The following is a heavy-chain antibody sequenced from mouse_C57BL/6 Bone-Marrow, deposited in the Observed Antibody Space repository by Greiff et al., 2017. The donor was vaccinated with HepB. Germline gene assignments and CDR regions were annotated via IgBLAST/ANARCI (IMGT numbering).Heavy chain of an antibody. V-gene: IGHV1-82*01. CDR1: GYAFSSSW. Sequence: VQRVESGPELVKPGASVKISCKASGYAFSSSWMNWVKQRPGKGLEWIGRIYPGDGDTNYNGKFKGKATLTADKSSSTAYMQLSSLTSEDSAVYFCARYDYYGSSYWGQGTTLTVSS. D-gene: IGHD1-1*01. CDR2: IYPGDGDT. CDR3: ARYDYYGSSY. J-gene: IGHJ2*01.